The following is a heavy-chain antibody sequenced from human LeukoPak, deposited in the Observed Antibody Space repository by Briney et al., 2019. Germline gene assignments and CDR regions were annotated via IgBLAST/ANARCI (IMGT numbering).Heavy chain of an antibody. Sequence: ASVKVSCKASGYTFTSYGMNWVRQAPGQGLEWMGWINTETGNPTYAQGFTGRIVFSLDTSVSTAYLQISSLKAEDAAVYYCAKQGPGYCGSTRCYGIDHWGQGTLVTVSS. CDR3: AKQGPGYCGSTRCYGIDH. CDR1: GYTFTSYG. J-gene: IGHJ4*02. CDR2: INTETGNP. V-gene: IGHV7-4-1*02. D-gene: IGHD2-2*01.